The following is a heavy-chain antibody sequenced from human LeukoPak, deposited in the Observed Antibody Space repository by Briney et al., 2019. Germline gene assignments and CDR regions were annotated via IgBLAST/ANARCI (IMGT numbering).Heavy chain of an antibody. Sequence: GGSLRLSCAASGFTFSSYSMNWVRQAPGKGLEWVSSISSSSSYIYYADSAKGRFTISRDNAKNSLYLQMNSLRAEDTAVYYCARDSGWYGAFDIWGQGTMVTVSS. CDR1: GFTFSSYS. CDR2: ISSSSSYI. J-gene: IGHJ3*02. D-gene: IGHD6-19*01. V-gene: IGHV3-21*01. CDR3: ARDSGWYGAFDI.